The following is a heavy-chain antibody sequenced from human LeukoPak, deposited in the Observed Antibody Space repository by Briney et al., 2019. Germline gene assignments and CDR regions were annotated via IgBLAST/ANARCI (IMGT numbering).Heavy chain of an antibody. CDR3: AKVEQWLNWYFDL. CDR1: EITFSSYA. D-gene: IGHD6-19*01. V-gene: IGHV3-30*04. Sequence: PGGSLRLSCEASEITFSSYAMHWVRQAPGKGLEWVALISNDGSNKYYADSVKGRFTISRDNSKNTLYLQMNSLRAEDTAVYYCAKVEQWLNWYFDLWGRGTLVTVSS. CDR2: ISNDGSNK. J-gene: IGHJ2*01.